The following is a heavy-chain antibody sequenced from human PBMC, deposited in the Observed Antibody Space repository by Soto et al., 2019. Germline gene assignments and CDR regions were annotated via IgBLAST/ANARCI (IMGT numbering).Heavy chain of an antibody. J-gene: IGHJ5*02. D-gene: IGHD3-3*01. Sequence: PSETLSLTCTVSGGSMSTTGSYWGWVRQPPGKGLEWIGSIYYSGNTFDSPSLRSRVTTSVDTSKNQFSLKLSSVTAADTAVYYCAREGIGVARGWFDPWGQGTLVTVSS. CDR3: AREGIGVARGWFDP. CDR1: GGSMSTTGSY. CDR2: IYYSGNT. V-gene: IGHV4-39*02.